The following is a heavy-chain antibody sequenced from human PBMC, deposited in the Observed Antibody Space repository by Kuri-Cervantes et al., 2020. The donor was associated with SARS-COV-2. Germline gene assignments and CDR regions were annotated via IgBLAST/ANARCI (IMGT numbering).Heavy chain of an antibody. CDR1: GYTFTSYY. CDR3: ARGGYCSSTSCQYNWFDP. Sequence: VKVSCKASGYTFTSYYMHWVRQAPGQGLEWMGWINPNSGGTNYAQKFQGWVTMTRDTSISTAYMELSRLRSDDTAVYYCARGGYCSSTSCQYNWFDPWGQGTLVTVSS. J-gene: IGHJ5*02. CDR2: INPNSGGT. V-gene: IGHV1-2*04. D-gene: IGHD2-2*01.